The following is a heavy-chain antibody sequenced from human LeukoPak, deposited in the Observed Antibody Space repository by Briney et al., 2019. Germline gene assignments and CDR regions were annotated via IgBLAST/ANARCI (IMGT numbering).Heavy chain of an antibody. CDR1: GGSISSGGYS. V-gene: IGHV4-30-2*01. CDR2: IYHSGST. J-gene: IGHJ5*02. Sequence: PSETLSLTCAVSGGSISSGGYSWSWIRQPPGKGLEWIGYIYHSGSTYYNPSLKSRATISVDRSKNRFSLKLSSVTAADTAVYYCAREGLRGGGNNWFDPWGQGTLVTVSS. CDR3: AREGLRGGGNNWFDP. D-gene: IGHD3-10*01.